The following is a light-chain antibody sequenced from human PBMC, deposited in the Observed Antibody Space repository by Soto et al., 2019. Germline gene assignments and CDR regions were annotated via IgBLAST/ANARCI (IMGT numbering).Light chain of an antibody. J-gene: IGKJ1*01. Sequence: EIVLTQSPGTLSVSPGERATLSCRASQTISSNNLAWYQQKPGQAPSLRIYGTSSRATGIPDRFSGSGSGTDFTLTISRLEPEDSAMYYCQQFGSWTFGQGTKVEI. V-gene: IGKV3-20*01. CDR2: GTS. CDR1: QTISSNN. CDR3: QQFGSWT.